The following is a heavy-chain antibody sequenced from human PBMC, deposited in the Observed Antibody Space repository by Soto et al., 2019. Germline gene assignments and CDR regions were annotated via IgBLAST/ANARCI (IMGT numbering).Heavy chain of an antibody. CDR1: GFTFSSYA. Sequence: GGSLRLSCAASGFTFSSYAMSWVRQAPGKGLEWVSAISGSGGSTYYADSVTGRFTVSRDNSKNTVYLQMNSLRAEDTAIYCCAKEDSGSYPYYGMDVWGQGTTVTVSS. J-gene: IGHJ6*02. CDR2: ISGSGGST. V-gene: IGHV3-23*01. D-gene: IGHD1-26*01. CDR3: AKEDSGSYPYYGMDV.